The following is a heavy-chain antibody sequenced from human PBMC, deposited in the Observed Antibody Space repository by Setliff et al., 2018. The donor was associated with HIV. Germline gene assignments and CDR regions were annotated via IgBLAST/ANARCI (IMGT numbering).Heavy chain of an antibody. J-gene: IGHJ4*02. CDR3: HSGYDTEERSYFDY. CDR1: GFTFDDYA. CDR2: ISWNSGSI. Sequence: GGSLRLSCAASGFTFDDYAMHWVRQAPGKGLEWVSGISWNSGSIGYADSVKGRFTISRDNAKNTLYLQMNSLRAEDTGVYYCHSGYDTEERSYFDYWGQGTLVTVSS. D-gene: IGHD5-12*01. V-gene: IGHV3-9*01.